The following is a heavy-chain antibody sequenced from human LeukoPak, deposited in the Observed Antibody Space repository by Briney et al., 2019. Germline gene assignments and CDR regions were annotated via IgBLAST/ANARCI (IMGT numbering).Heavy chain of an antibody. CDR1: GYSISSGYY. V-gene: IGHV4-38-2*01. D-gene: IGHD3-22*01. CDR3: ARHYYYDSSGYYYSVSP. CDR2: IYYSGRT. Sequence: PSETLSLTCAVSGYSISSGYYWGWIRQPPGKGLEWIGSIYYSGRTYYNPSLKSRVTISVDTSKNQFSLKLSSVTAADTAVYYCARHYYYDSSGYYYSVSPWGQGTLVTVSS. J-gene: IGHJ5*02.